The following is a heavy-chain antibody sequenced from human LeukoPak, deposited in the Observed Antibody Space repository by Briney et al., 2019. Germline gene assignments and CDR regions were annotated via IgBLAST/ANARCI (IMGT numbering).Heavy chain of an antibody. V-gene: IGHV4-34*01. Sequence: SETLSLTCAVYGGSFSGYYWSWIRQPPGKGLEWIGEINHSGSTNYNPSLKSRVTISVDTSKNQFSLKLSSVTAADTAVYYCAKDMGDFWSGYYGNNNWFDPWGQGTLVTVPS. CDR2: INHSGST. J-gene: IGHJ5*02. CDR3: AKDMGDFWSGYYGNNNWFDP. CDR1: GGSFSGYY. D-gene: IGHD3-3*01.